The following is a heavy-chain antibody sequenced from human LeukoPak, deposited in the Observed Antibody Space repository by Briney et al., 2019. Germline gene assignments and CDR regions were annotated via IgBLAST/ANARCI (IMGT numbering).Heavy chain of an antibody. Sequence: SETLSLTCAVYGGSFSGYYWTWIRQPPGKGLEWIGEINHSGSTNYNPSLKSRVTISVDTSKNQFSLKLSSVTAADTAVYYCARLTGYSSSWYGVWFDPWGQGTLVTVSS. J-gene: IGHJ5*02. CDR1: GGSFSGYY. CDR2: INHSGST. CDR3: ARLTGYSSSWYGVWFDP. V-gene: IGHV4-34*01. D-gene: IGHD6-13*01.